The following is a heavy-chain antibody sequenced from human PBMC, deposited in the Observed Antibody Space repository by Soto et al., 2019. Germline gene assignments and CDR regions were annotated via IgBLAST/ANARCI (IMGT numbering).Heavy chain of an antibody. CDR2: IFYSGST. CDR1: GASITTDDLH. V-gene: IGHV4-39*01. J-gene: IGHJ4*02. Sequence: QLQVLESGPGLVKPSETLSLTCTVSGASITTDDLHWGWIRQPPGRGLEWIVSIFYSGSTYYNPSLKSRVAMSADTAKNQLSLPVTSVTAADTAVYYCARRRSHQKRVFEFFDLWGQGILVTVSS. D-gene: IGHD1-1*01. CDR3: ARRRSHQKRVFEFFDL.